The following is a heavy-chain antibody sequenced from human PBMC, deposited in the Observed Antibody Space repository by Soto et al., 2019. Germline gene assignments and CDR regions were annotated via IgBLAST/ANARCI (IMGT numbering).Heavy chain of an antibody. CDR1: GFTFSGYW. J-gene: IGHJ6*03. D-gene: IGHD6-25*01. CDR2: IKQDGSET. Sequence: GGSLRLSCAASGFTFSGYWMSWVRQAPGKGLEWVANIKQDGSETYYLDSVKGRFTISRDNAKNLLSLQMSSLRVDDTAVFYCATVGVQERGSSLFYYNDVRAKRTTVTV. CDR3: ATVGVQERGSSLFYYNDV. V-gene: IGHV3-7*01.